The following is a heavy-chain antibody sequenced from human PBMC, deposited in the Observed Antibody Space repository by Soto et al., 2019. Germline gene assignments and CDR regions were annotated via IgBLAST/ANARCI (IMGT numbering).Heavy chain of an antibody. Sequence: SETLSLTCTVSGGSISSYYWSWIRQPPGKGLEWIGYIYYSGSTNYNPSLKSRVTISVDTSKNQFSLKLSSVTAADTAVYYCARISRGGIGGSRIWFDPWGQGALVTVSS. J-gene: IGHJ5*02. CDR1: GGSISSYY. CDR2: IYYSGST. D-gene: IGHD3-10*01. V-gene: IGHV4-59*01. CDR3: ARISRGGIGGSRIWFDP.